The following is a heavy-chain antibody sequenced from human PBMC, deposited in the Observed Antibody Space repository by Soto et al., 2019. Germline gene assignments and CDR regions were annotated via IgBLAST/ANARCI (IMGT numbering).Heavy chain of an antibody. V-gene: IGHV3-23*01. Sequence: EVQLLESGGGLVQPGGSLRLSCAASGFTFSSYAMSWVRQAPGKGLECVSTIRGSGGSTYYADSVKGRFTISRDYSKNPLSLQMNSLRAEDTAVYYCAKGGGNGPDYFDYWGQGTLVTVSS. J-gene: IGHJ4*02. CDR1: GFTFSSYA. CDR3: AKGGGNGPDYFDY. D-gene: IGHD2-15*01. CDR2: IRGSGGST.